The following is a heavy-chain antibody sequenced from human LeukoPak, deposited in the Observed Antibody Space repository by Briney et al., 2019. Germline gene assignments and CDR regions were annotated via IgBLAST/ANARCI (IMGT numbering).Heavy chain of an antibody. CDR3: ARSGGSGFQLDS. V-gene: IGHV4-4*07. D-gene: IGHD3-16*01. J-gene: IGHJ4*02. CDR2: SYTTGST. CDR1: GGSIGPYY. Sequence: SGTLSLICTVSGGSIGPYYWSWLRQPAGKALEWIGRSYTTGSTNYNPSLKSRVTMSLDTSKNQFSLKLSSVTAADTAVYYCARSGGSGFQLDSWGQGTLVTVSS.